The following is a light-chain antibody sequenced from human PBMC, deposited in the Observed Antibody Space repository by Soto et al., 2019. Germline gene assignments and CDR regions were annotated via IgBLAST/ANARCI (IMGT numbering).Light chain of an antibody. J-gene: IGKJ4*01. CDR1: QSISSY. V-gene: IGKV1-39*01. Sequence: DIQITHSPSSLSASVVDRVTITFLASQSISSYLNWYQQKPGKAPKLLIYAASSLQSGVPSRFSGSRSGAEFTLTINSLQSEDFAVYYCQTYNNWPLNFGGGTKVDI. CDR2: AAS. CDR3: QTYNNWPLN.